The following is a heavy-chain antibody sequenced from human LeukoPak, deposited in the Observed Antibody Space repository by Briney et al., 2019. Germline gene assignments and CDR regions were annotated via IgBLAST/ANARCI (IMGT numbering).Heavy chain of an antibody. CDR3: AKLSPPGRSSVKGKYYFDY. V-gene: IGHV3-20*04. D-gene: IGHD6-6*01. J-gene: IGHJ4*02. CDR2: INWNGGST. Sequence: GGSLRLSCAASGFTFDDYGMSWVRQAPGKGLEWVSGINWNGGSTGYADSVKGRFTISRDNAKNSLYLQMNSLRAEDTALYYCAKLSPPGRSSVKGKYYFDYWGQGALVTVSS. CDR1: GFTFDDYG.